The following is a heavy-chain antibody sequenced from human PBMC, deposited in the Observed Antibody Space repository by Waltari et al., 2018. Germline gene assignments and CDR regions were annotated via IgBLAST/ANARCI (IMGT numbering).Heavy chain of an antibody. CDR1: GFTFSSYS. Sequence: EVQLVESGGGLVQPGGSLRLSCAASGFTFSSYSMNWVRKAPGKGRGCVSYCSSRSRTIYYADSVKGRFTISRDNAKNSLYLQMNSLRAEDTAVYYCARDLGGWFGESYYFDYWGQGTLVTVSS. CDR2: CSSRSRTI. J-gene: IGHJ4*02. V-gene: IGHV3-48*01. D-gene: IGHD3-10*01. CDR3: ARDLGGWFGESYYFDY.